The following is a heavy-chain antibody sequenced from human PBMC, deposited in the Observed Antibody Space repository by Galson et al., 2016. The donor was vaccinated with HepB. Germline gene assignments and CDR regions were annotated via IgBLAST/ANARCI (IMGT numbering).Heavy chain of an antibody. CDR2: ISHTGST. CDR1: GGSINPYY. CDR3: ARMSYFDISGYDYYFDY. D-gene: IGHD3-22*01. J-gene: IGHJ4*02. Sequence: SETLSLTCTVSGGSINPYYWAWIRQTPGKGLEWIGYISHTGSTHYNPSLKNRVTISVDTSKNQFSLKSSSVTAADTAVYYCARMSYFDISGYDYYFDYWGQGTLVTVSS. V-gene: IGHV4-59*01.